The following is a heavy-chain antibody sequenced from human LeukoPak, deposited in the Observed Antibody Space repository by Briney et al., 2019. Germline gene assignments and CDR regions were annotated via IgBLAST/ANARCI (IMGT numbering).Heavy chain of an antibody. J-gene: IGHJ5*02. Sequence: KPSETLSLTCAVYGGSFSGYYWSWIRQPPGKGLEWIGEINHSGSTNYNPSLKSRVTISVDTSKNQFSLKLSSVTAADTAVYYCARERRLLWFGELNLMKYNWFDPWGQGTLVTVSS. CDR1: GGSFSGYY. V-gene: IGHV4-34*01. CDR2: INHSGST. D-gene: IGHD3-10*01. CDR3: ARERRLLWFGELNLMKYNWFDP.